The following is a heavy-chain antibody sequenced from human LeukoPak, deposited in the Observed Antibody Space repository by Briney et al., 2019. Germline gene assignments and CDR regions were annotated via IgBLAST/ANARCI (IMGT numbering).Heavy chain of an antibody. CDR2: ISGSGGT. CDR1: GFTFSSYA. CDR3: AKEDFRDHTTGFDS. J-gene: IGHJ5*01. V-gene: IGHV3-23*01. Sequence: GGSLRLSCAASGFTFSSYAVSWVRQAPGRGLEWVSAISGSGGTYYIASVKGRFIVSRDNSRNTLYLQLNSLRAEDTAIYYCAKEDFRDHTTGFDSWGQGTLVTVSS. D-gene: IGHD1-1*01.